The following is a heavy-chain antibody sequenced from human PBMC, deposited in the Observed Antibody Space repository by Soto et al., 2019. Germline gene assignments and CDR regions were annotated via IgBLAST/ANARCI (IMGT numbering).Heavy chain of an antibody. Sequence: QVQLVESGGGVVQPGRSLRLSCAASGFTFSSDAMHWVRQALGKGLEWVAVISYDGSKKYYADSVKGRFTISRDNSKNTLYLQMNSLRAEDTAVYYCAGAYAAITPGDYWGQGTQVTVSS. V-gene: IGHV3-30-3*01. CDR1: GFTFSSDA. CDR2: ISYDGSKK. J-gene: IGHJ4*02. D-gene: IGHD1-20*01. CDR3: AGAYAAITPGDY.